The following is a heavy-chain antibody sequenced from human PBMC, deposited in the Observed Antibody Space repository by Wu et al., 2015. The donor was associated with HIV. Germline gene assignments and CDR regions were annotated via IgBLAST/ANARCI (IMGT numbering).Heavy chain of an antibody. Sequence: QVHLLQSDSEMKRPGASVTISCKTSGYAFVDYGISWVRQAPGQGLEWMAWIRGARQVPRQGLEWLRWRTGQSDSAKYAQKFQDRVTVTTNISTSIVYMQMRSLTTDDTAIYFCARDWQFHVIFDDYYIDVWGKGTTVIVSS. CDR3: ARDWQFHVIFDDYYIDV. CDR2: GARQVPRQGLEWLRWRTGQSDSA. D-gene: IGHD3-3*02. V-gene: IGHV1-18*04. J-gene: IGHJ6*03. CDR1: GYAFVDYG.